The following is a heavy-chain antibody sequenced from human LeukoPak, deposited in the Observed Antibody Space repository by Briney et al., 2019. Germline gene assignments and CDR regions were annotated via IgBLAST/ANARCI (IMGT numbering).Heavy chain of an antibody. D-gene: IGHD6-19*01. CDR2: FYYSGNT. J-gene: IGHJ4*02. CDR3: ATYSSGWYYFDY. Sequence: PSETLSLTCTVSGGSISSSSYSWGWIRQPPGKGLEWIGSFYYSGNTYYNPSLKSRVSISVDTSKNQFSPKLSSVTAADTAVYYCATYSSGWYYFDYWGQGTLVTVSS. V-gene: IGHV4-39*07. CDR1: GGSISSSSYS.